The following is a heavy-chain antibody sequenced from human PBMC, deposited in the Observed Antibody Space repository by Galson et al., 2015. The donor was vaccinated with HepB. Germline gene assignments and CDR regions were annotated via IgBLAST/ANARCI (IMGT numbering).Heavy chain of an antibody. CDR1: GFTFSSYG. V-gene: IGHV3-30*18. J-gene: IGHJ5*02. CDR2: ISYDGSNK. Sequence: SLRLSCAASGFTFSSYGMHWVRQAPGKGLEWVAVISYDGSNKYYADSAKGRFTISRDNSKNTLYLQMNSLRAEDTAVYYCAKDHEQWLVSWFDPWGQGTLVTVSS. D-gene: IGHD6-19*01. CDR3: AKDHEQWLVSWFDP.